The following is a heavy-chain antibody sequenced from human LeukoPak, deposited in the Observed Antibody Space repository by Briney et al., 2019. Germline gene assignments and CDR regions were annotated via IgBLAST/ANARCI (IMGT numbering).Heavy chain of an antibody. CDR2: ISYDGSNK. Sequence: PGGSLRLSCSASGFTFSSYDMHWVRQAPGKGLEWVAVISYDGSNKYYADSVKGRFTISRDKSKNTLYLQMDSLTAEDTAVYYCARTKLSYCLDYWGQGTLVTVSS. J-gene: IGHJ4*02. V-gene: IGHV3-30-3*01. CDR3: ARTKLSYCLDY. D-gene: IGHD2-15*01. CDR1: GFTFSSYD.